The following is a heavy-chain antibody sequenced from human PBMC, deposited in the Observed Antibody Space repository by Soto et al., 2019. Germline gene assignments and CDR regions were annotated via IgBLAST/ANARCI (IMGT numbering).Heavy chain of an antibody. CDR3: AREVVLAARGNSKYYYYGMDV. CDR2: IWYDGSNK. D-gene: IGHD2-15*01. V-gene: IGHV3-33*01. Sequence: PGGSLRLSCAASGFTFSSYGMHWVRQAPGKGLEWVAVIWYDGSNKYYADSVKGRFTISRDNSKNTLYLQMNSLRAEDTAVYYFAREVVLAARGNSKYYYYGMDVWGQGTTVTVSS. CDR1: GFTFSSYG. J-gene: IGHJ6*02.